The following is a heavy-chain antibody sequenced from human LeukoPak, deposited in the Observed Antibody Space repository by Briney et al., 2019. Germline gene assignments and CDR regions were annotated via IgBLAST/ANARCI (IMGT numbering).Heavy chain of an antibody. V-gene: IGHV4-39*07. D-gene: IGHD2/OR15-2a*01. CDR3: ARAHSIASYYYGVDV. J-gene: IGHJ6*02. Sequence: SETLSLTCTVSGGSISSSYSYWGWIRQPPGKGLEWIGNIYYSGSTYYSPSLTSRVTVSVDTSENQFSLKLSSVTAADTAAYYCARAHSIASYYYGVDVWGQGTTVTVSS. CDR2: IYYSGST. CDR1: GGSISSSYSY.